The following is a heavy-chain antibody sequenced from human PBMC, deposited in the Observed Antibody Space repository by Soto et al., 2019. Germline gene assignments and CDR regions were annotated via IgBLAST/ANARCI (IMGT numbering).Heavy chain of an antibody. CDR1: GGSISTYY. CDR2: IYYTGST. CDR3: ARATGYYYYVDV. V-gene: IGHV4-59*01. J-gene: IGHJ6*03. Sequence: PSETLSLTCTVSGGSISTYYWTWIRQPPGKGLEWIGYIYYTGSTNYNPSLKSRLTISVDTSNNQFSLKLSSVTAADTAVYYCARATGYYYYVDVWGKGTTVTVS. D-gene: IGHD1-1*01.